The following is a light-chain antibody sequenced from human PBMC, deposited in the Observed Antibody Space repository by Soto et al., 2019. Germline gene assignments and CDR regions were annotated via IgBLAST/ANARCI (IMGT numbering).Light chain of an antibody. V-gene: IGLV1-40*01. J-gene: IGLJ1*01. CDR2: GNS. CDR1: SSNIGAGYD. CDR3: QSDDF. Sequence: QSVLTQPPSVSGAPGQRVTISCTGSSSNIGAGYDVHWYQQLPGTAPKLLIYGNSNRPSGVPDRFSGSKSGTSASLAITGLQAEDEADYYCQSDDFFGTGTKVTVL.